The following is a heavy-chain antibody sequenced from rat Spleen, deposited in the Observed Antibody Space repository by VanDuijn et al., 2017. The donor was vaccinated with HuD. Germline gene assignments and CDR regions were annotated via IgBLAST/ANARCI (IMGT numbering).Heavy chain of an antibody. V-gene: IGHV2-32*01. J-gene: IGHJ1*01. CDR3: ASLSTGIPLDYWYFDF. D-gene: IGHD1-4*01. CDR2: MWTNGDT. Sequence: QVQLRESGPGLVQPSQTLSLTRTVSGFSLIGNNVHWVRQPPGKGLEWMGVMWTNGDTSYNSGVKSRLRISRDISKSQVFLKMSSLQTEDTATYYCASLSTGIPLDYWYFDFWGPGTMVTVSS. CDR1: GFSLIGNN.